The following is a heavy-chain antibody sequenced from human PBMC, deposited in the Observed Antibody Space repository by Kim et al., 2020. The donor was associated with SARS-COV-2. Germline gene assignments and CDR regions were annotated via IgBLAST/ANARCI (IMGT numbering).Heavy chain of an antibody. CDR3: AKDWAPSGGY. J-gene: IGHJ4*02. V-gene: IGHV3-23*01. CDR2: ISGSGDST. Sequence: GGSLRLSCAASGFTLSTYAMSWVRQAPGKGLEWVSSISGSGDSTYYADSVKGRSTISRDFFKNTLYLQMNSLRAEDTAVYYCAKDWAPSGGYWGQGTLVTVSS. D-gene: IGHD1-26*01. CDR1: GFTLSTYA.